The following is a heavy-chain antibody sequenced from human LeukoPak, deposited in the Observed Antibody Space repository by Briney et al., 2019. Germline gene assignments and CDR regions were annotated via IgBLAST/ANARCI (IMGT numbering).Heavy chain of an antibody. CDR1: GGSISSGNYY. Sequence: SQTLSVTCTVSGGSISSGNYYWIWIRQPAGKGLEWIGRIYTSGSTNYNHSLKSRVTISEDTSKNQVSLKLSSVTAGDTAVYYCARGYGGNSGLDVFDIWGQGTMVTVSS. CDR2: IYTSGST. J-gene: IGHJ3*02. D-gene: IGHD4-23*01. V-gene: IGHV4-61*02. CDR3: ARGYGGNSGLDVFDI.